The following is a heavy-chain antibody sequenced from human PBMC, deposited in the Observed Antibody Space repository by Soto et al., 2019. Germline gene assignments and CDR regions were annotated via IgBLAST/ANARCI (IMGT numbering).Heavy chain of an antibody. V-gene: IGHV3-66*01. Sequence: GGSLRLSCAASAFTFSTYAMSWIRQAPGKGLEWVSVIYSGGSTYYADSVKGRFTISRDNSKNTLYLQMNSLRAEDTAVYYCARVVRELSPSFDYWGQGTLVTVSS. J-gene: IGHJ4*02. CDR3: ARVVRELSPSFDY. CDR2: IYSGGST. D-gene: IGHD3-16*02. CDR1: AFTFSTYA.